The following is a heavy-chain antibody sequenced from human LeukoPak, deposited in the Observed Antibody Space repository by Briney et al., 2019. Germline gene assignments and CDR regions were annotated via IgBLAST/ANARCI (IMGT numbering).Heavy chain of an antibody. CDR2: ISSSSSTK. Sequence: GGSLRLSCAASGFSFSSYSMNWVRQAPGRGLEWISYISSSSSTKYYADSVKGRFTISIDNAKNSLYLQMNSLRAEDTAVYYCARDLVVGDWGQGTLVTVSS. D-gene: IGHD3-3*01. V-gene: IGHV3-48*04. CDR1: GFSFSSYS. CDR3: ARDLVVGD. J-gene: IGHJ4*02.